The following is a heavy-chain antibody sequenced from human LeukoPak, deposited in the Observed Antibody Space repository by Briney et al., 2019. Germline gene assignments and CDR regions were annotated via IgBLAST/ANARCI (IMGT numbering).Heavy chain of an antibody. J-gene: IGHJ6*03. CDR2: INPNSGGT. D-gene: IGHD3-10*01. Sequence: ASVKVSCKASGYTFTGYYMHWVRQAPGQGLEWMGWINPNSGGTNYAQKFQGRVTMTRDTSISTAYMELSRLRSDDTAVCYCARGAYYYYYYMDVWGKGTTVTVSS. CDR1: GYTFTGYY. V-gene: IGHV1-2*02. CDR3: ARGAYYYYYYMDV.